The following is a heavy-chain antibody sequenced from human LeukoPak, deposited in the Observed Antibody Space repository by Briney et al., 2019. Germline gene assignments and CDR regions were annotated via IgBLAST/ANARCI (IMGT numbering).Heavy chain of an antibody. CDR3: ASQSVPQSTFDY. J-gene: IGHJ4*02. CDR2: IYYSGST. V-gene: IGHV4-59*08. Sequence: SETLSLTCTVSGGSISGYYWSWIRQPPGKGLEWIGYIYYSGSTNYNPSLKSRVTISVDTSKNQFSLKLSSVTAADTAVYYCASQSVPQSTFDYWGQGTLVTVSS. CDR1: GGSISGYY.